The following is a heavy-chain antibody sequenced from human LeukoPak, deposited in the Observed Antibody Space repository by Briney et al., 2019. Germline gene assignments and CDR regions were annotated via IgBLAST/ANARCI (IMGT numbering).Heavy chain of an antibody. CDR1: GFPFSSYA. D-gene: IGHD5-24*01. CDR2: ISGSGDST. Sequence: PGGSLRLSCAASGFPFSSYAVSWVRQAPGMGLEWVSAISGSGDSTYYAGSVKGRFTISRDNSKNALYLQMNSLRAEDTAVYYCPKMATVRYFDLWGRGTLVTVSS. J-gene: IGHJ2*01. CDR3: PKMATVRYFDL. V-gene: IGHV3-23*01.